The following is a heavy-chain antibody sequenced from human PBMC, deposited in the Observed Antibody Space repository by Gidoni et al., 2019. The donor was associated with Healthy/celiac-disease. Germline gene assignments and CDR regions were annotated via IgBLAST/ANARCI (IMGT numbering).Heavy chain of an antibody. CDR2: IWYDGSNK. D-gene: IGHD3-9*01. J-gene: IGHJ6*02. CDR3: AREYYDILTGYRRYYYYYGMDV. CDR1: GFTFSSYG. V-gene: IGHV3-33*01. Sequence: QVQLVESGGGVVQPGRSLRLSCAASGFTFSSYGMHWVRQAPGKGLAWVAVIWYDGSNKYYADSVKGRFTISRDNSKNTLYLQMNSLRAEDTAVYYCAREYYDILTGYRRYYYYYGMDVWGQGTTVTVSS.